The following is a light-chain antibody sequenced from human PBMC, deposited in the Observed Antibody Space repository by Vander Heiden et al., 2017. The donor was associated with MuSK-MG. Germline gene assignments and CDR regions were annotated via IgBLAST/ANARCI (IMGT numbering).Light chain of an antibody. V-gene: IGKV1-39*01. CDR3: QQCYGTPRT. CDR2: AAS. CDR1: QSISSY. J-gene: IGKJ3*01. Sequence: DIQMTQSPSSLSASVGDRVTITCRASQSISSYLNWYQQKPGKAPKLLIYAASSLQSGVPSRFSGSGSGTDFTLTISRLQPEDFATYYCQQCYGTPRTFGHGTKVDIK.